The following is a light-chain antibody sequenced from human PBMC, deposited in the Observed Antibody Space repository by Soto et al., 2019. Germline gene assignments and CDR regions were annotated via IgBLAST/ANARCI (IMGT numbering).Light chain of an antibody. CDR3: QQSLGIPYT. CDR1: QTISTY. V-gene: IGKV1-39*01. Sequence: DIQMTQSPSSLSASVGDRVTITCRASQTISTYLNWYQQKPGKAPKLLIYAASSLQSGVPSRFSGSGSGADFTLTISSLQPEDFVTYYCQQSLGIPYTFGQGTKLEIK. J-gene: IGKJ2*01. CDR2: AAS.